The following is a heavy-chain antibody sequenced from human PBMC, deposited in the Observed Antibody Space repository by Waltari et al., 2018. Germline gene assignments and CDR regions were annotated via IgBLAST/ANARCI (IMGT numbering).Heavy chain of an antibody. V-gene: IGHV4-34*01. CDR1: GGSFSGYY. Sequence: QVQLQQWGAGLLKPSETLSLTCAVYGGSFSGYYWSWIRQPPGKGLEWIGEINHSGSTNYNPSLKSRVTISVDTSKNQFSLKLSSVTAADTAVYYCARGPPGMAHLFWGQGTLVTVSS. CDR2: INHSGST. CDR3: ARGPPGMAHLF. J-gene: IGHJ4*02.